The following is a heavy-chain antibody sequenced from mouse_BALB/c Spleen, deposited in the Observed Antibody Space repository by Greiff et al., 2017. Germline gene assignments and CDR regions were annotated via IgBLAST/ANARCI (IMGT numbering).Heavy chain of an antibody. Sequence: LVRPGASVTLSCKASGYTFTDYEMHWVKQTPVHGLEWIGAIDPETGGTAYNQKFKGKATLTADKSSSTAYMELRSLTSEDSAVYYCTRTYYEGTWFAYWGQGTLVTVSA. CDR2: IDPETGGT. CDR1: GYTFTDYE. D-gene: IGHD2-10*01. CDR3: TRTYYEGTWFAY. J-gene: IGHJ3*01. V-gene: IGHV1-15*01.